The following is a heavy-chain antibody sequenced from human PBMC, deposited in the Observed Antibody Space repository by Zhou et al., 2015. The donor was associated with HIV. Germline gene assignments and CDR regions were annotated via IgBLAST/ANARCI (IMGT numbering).Heavy chain of an antibody. J-gene: IGHJ2*01. D-gene: IGHD6-19*01. CDR2: MNPNSGNT. CDR1: GYSFASFD. V-gene: IGHV1-8*01. CDR3: ARAGIAVAEHWYFDL. Sequence: QAQLVQSGAEVKKPEASVKVSCKASGYSFASFDVNWVRQATGQGLEWMGWMNPNSGNTGYAQKFQGRVAMTRNTSTSTAYMELSSLISEDTAVYYCARAGIAVAEHWYFDLWGRGTLVTVSS.